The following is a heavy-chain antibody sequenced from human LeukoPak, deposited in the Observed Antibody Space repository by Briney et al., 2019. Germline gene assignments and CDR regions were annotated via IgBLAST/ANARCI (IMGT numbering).Heavy chain of an antibody. V-gene: IGHV1-2*02. J-gene: IGHJ4*02. CDR1: GYTFTGYY. CDR2: INPNSGGT. CDR3: ARDPSGYDFWSGYWDY. D-gene: IGHD3-3*01. Sequence: ASVKVSCKASGYTFTGYYMHWVRQAPGQGLEWMGWINPNSGGTNYAQKFQGRVTMTRNTSISTAYMELSRLRSDDTAVYYCARDPSGYDFWSGYWDYWGQGTLVTVSS.